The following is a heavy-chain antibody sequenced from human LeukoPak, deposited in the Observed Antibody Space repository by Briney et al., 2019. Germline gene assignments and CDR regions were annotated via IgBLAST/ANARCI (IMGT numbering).Heavy chain of an antibody. CDR3: AKGSGYEHNYYYYYMDV. CDR2: IRYDGSHK. Sequence: GGSLRLSCAASGFTFSSYGMHWVRQAPGKGLEWVAFIRYDGSHKYYADSVRGRLTISRDNSQNTLYLQMNSLRAEDTAVYYCAKGSGYEHNYYYYYMDVWGKGTTVTVSS. CDR1: GFTFSSYG. J-gene: IGHJ6*03. D-gene: IGHD5-12*01. V-gene: IGHV3-30*02.